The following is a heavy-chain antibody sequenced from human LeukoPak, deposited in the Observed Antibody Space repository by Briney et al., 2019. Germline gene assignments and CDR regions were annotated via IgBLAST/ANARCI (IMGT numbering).Heavy chain of an antibody. CDR1: GFTFSYYS. Sequence: PGGSLRLSCAASGFTFSYYSMRWVRQAPGKGLEWVAVISYDGDNKDYADSVKGQVTISRDNFKSTLYLQMDSLRPGDTAVYYCARQGDTASWYFDYWGQGTLVTVSS. D-gene: IGHD2-21*02. J-gene: IGHJ4*02. CDR3: ARQGDTASWYFDY. V-gene: IGHV3-30-3*01. CDR2: ISYDGDNK.